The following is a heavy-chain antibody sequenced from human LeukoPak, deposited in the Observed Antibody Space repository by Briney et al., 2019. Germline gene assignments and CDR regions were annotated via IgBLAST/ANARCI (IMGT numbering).Heavy chain of an antibody. CDR1: GFTFSSYW. J-gene: IGHJ4*02. D-gene: IGHD3-10*01. Sequence: PGGSLRLSCAASGFTFSSYWMSWVRQAPGKGLEWVANIKQDGSEKYYVDSVKGRITISRDNAKKSLYLQMNSLRVEDTAVYYCAREKCYGSGILYYFDSWGQGTLVTVSS. CDR2: IKQDGSEK. CDR3: AREKCYGSGILYYFDS. V-gene: IGHV3-7*01.